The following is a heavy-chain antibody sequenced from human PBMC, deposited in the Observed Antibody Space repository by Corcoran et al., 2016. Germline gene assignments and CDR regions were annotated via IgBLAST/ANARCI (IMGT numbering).Heavy chain of an antibody. V-gene: IGHV4-34*01. J-gene: IGHJ4*02. D-gene: IGHD3-10*01. CDR2: INHSGST. Sequence: QVQLQQWGAGLLKPSETLSLTCAVYGGSFSGYYWSWIRQPPGKGLEWIGEINHSGSTNYNPSLTSRVTISVDTSKNQFSLKLSSVTAADTAVYYGARVGSGSSNDYWGQGTLVTVYS. CDR3: ARVGSGSSNDY. CDR1: GGSFSGYY.